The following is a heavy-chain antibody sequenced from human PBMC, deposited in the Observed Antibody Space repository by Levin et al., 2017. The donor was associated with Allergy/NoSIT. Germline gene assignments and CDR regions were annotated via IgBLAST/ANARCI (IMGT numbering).Heavy chain of an antibody. CDR1: GFTFSNYA. V-gene: IGHV3-23*01. Sequence: GGSLRLSCAASGFTFSNYAMAWVRQAPGKGLEWVSAISNSGSSTFYADSVEGRFTISRDNSENTLFLQMNSLRAEDTALYYCASPTMLKDYWGQGTLVTVSS. CDR3: ASPTMLKDY. D-gene: IGHD2-8*01. J-gene: IGHJ4*02. CDR2: ISNSGSST.